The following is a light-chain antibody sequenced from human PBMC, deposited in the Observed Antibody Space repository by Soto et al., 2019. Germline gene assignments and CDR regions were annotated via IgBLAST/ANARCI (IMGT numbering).Light chain of an antibody. Sequence: QSVLTQPRSVSGSPGQSVTISCTGTNSDVGAYNYVSWYQQHPGKVPKLMIYDVSKRPSGVPDRFSGSKSGNTASLTISGLQAEDEADYYCCSYAGTYTFGIFGGGTKLTVL. CDR2: DVS. CDR1: NSDVGAYNY. J-gene: IGLJ2*01. V-gene: IGLV2-11*01. CDR3: CSYAGTYTFGI.